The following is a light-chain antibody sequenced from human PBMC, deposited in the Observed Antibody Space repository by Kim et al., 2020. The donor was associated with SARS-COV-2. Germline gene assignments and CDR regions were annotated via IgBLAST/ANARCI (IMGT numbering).Light chain of an antibody. CDR1: RSISNF. J-gene: IGKJ2*01. CDR3: QQSYSTPFT. V-gene: IGKV1-39*01. CDR2: AAS. Sequence: DIQMTQSPSSLSASVGDRVTITCRASRSISNFLNWYQQGLGEAPKLLIYAASNLHSGVPSRLSGSGSGTDFTLTISSLQPEDFATYYCQQSYSTPFTFGQGTKLEI.